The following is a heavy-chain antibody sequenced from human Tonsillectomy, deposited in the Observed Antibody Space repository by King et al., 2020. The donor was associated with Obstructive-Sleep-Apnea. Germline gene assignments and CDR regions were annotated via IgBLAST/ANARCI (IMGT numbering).Heavy chain of an antibody. CDR1: GYSISGGYY. CDR2: IHHSGST. V-gene: IGHV4-38-2*02. Sequence: QLQESGPGLVKPSETLSLTCTVSGYSISGGYYWGWIRHPPGKGLECMGTIHHSGSTYYNPSLKSRVTITMDTTKKHLSLMLRSVTAADTAVYYCARDGGDWGRGTLVTVSS. J-gene: IGHJ4*02. D-gene: IGHD4-17*01. CDR3: ARDGGD.